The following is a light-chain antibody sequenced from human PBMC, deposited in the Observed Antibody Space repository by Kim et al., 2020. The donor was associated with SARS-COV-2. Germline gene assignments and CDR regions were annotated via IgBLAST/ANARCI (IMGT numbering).Light chain of an antibody. CDR3: AARDDSLSAVV. J-gene: IGLJ2*01. Sequence: GQRFTTSCSGSASHIGSNYVYWYQQLPGTAPKLLIYSNNPRPSGVPDRFSGSKSGTSASLAISGLRSEDEADYYCAARDDSLSAVVFGGGTQLTVL. CDR2: SNN. V-gene: IGLV1-47*02. CDR1: ASHIGSNY.